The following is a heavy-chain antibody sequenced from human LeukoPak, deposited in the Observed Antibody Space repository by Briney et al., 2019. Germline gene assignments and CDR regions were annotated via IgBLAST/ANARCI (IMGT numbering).Heavy chain of an antibody. CDR3: ASLGYCSSTSCYLDY. Sequence: SETLSLTCAVYGGSFSGYYWSWIRQPPGKGLEWIGEINHSGCTNYNPSLKSRVTISVDTSKNQFSLKLSSVTAADTAVYYCASLGYCSSTSCYLDYWGQGTLVTVSS. CDR2: INHSGCT. J-gene: IGHJ4*02. D-gene: IGHD2-2*01. CDR1: GGSFSGYY. V-gene: IGHV4-34*01.